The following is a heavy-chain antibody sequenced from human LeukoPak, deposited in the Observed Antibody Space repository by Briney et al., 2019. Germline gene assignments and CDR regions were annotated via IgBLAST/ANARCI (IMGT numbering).Heavy chain of an antibody. CDR3: ARESGIAAALDL. CDR1: GFTFRSYW. Sequence: GGSLRLSCAASGFTFRSYWMSWVRQAPGKGLEWEANIKQDGSEKYYVDSVKGRFTISRDNAKNSLYLQMNSLRAEDTAVYYCARESGIAAALDLWGQGTLVTVSS. CDR2: IKQDGSEK. D-gene: IGHD6-13*01. J-gene: IGHJ5*02. V-gene: IGHV3-7*01.